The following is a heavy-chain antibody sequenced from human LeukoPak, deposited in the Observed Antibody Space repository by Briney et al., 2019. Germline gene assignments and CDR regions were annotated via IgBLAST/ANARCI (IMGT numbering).Heavy chain of an antibody. J-gene: IGHJ5*02. CDR3: ARDRWLAAAGTRKVGWFDP. Sequence: SETLSLTCAVYGGSFSGYYWSWIRQPAGKGLEWIGRIYTSGSTNYNPSLKSRVTMSVDTSKNQFSLKLSSVTAADTAVYYCARDRWLAAAGTRKVGWFDPWGQGTLVTVSS. V-gene: IGHV4-4*07. D-gene: IGHD6-13*01. CDR2: IYTSGST. CDR1: GGSFSGYY.